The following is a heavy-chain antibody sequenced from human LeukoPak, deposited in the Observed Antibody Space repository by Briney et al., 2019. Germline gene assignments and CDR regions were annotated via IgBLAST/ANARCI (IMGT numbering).Heavy chain of an antibody. CDR2: ISSDGSIT. J-gene: IGHJ4*02. D-gene: IGHD3-16*01. CDR3: TRGVQNDYSDY. V-gene: IGHV3-74*01. CDR1: GFTFSYYW. Sequence: GGSLRLSCAASGFTFSYYWMHWVRQTPGKGLVLVSRISSDGSITTYANSVKGRFTISRDNAKNTLYLQMISLRAEDTAVYYCTRGVQNDYSDYWGQGTLVTVSS.